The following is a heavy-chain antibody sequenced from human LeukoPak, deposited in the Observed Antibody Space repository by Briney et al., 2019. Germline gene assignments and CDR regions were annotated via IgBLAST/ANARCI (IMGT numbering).Heavy chain of an antibody. J-gene: IGHJ6*03. CDR3: ARDTAWYTTQYYIDV. D-gene: IGHD2-8*01. CDR1: GFTFSNYG. V-gene: IGHV3-30*03. CDR2: ISHDGSNK. Sequence: GGSLRLSCAASGFTFSNYGMHWVRQAPGKGLEWVAVISHDGSNKYYADSVKGRFTISRDNSKDTLFLQMNSLRAEDTALYYCARDTAWYTTQYYIDVWGKGTTVSVSS.